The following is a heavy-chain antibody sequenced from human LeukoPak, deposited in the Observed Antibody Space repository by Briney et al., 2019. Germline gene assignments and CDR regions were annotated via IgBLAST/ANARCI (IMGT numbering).Heavy chain of an antibody. CDR3: ARETRYRGPFFDY. D-gene: IGHD4-11*01. V-gene: IGHV3-23*01. CDR1: GFTFSNYY. CDR2: ISGSGGTT. Sequence: RGSLRLSCAASGFTFSNYYMSWVRQAPGKGLEWVSAISGSGGTTYYADSVKGRLTISRDNSKNTLYQQMNSLRAEDTAVYYCARETRYRGPFFDYWGQGTLVTVSS. J-gene: IGHJ4*02.